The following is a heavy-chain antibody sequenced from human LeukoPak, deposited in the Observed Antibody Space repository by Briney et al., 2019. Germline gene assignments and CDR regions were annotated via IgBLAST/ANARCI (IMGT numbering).Heavy chain of an antibody. CDR1: GFTFTRYW. Sequence: PGGSLKLSCAASGFTFTRYWMNWVRQAPGKGLEWVGNIKPDGSEKYYVDSVKGRFTISRDTTKNTLYLQMNKLRPDDTAVYYCARESFEYWAQGALVTVSS. CDR3: ARESFEY. V-gene: IGHV3-7*04. J-gene: IGHJ4*02. CDR2: IKPDGSEK.